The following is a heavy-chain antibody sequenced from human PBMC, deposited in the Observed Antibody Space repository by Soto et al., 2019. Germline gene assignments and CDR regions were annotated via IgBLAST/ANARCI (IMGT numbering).Heavy chain of an antibody. J-gene: IGHJ3*02. D-gene: IGHD6-19*01. CDR3: ARGGSSDWRVAFDI. CDR1: GGSISSGGYY. CDR2: IYYSGST. V-gene: IGHV4-31*03. Sequence: PSETLSLTCTVSGGSISSGGYYWSWIRQHPGKGLEWIGYIYYSGSTYYNPSLKSRVTISVDTSKNQFSLKLSSVTAADTAVYYCARGGSSDWRVAFDIWGQGTMVTVSS.